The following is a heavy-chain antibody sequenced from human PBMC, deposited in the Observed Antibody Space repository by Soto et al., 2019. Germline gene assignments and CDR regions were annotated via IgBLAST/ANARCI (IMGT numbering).Heavy chain of an antibody. CDR1: GYTFTSYD. CDR2: MNPNSGNT. CDR3: ARGRNAYDFWSGYYTGIYYYYYMDV. J-gene: IGHJ6*03. Sequence: ASVKVSCKASGYTFTSYDINWVRQATGQGLEWMGWMNPNSGNTGYAQKFQGRVTMTRNTSISTAYMELSSLRSEDTAVYYCARGRNAYDFWSGYYTGIYYYYYMDVWGKGTTVTVSS. D-gene: IGHD3-3*01. V-gene: IGHV1-8*01.